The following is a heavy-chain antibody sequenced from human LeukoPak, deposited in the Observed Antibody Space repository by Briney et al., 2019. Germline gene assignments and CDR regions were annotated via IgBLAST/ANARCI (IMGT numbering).Heavy chain of an antibody. J-gene: IGHJ4*02. CDR3: ASWEASTNY. CDR1: GFTFSSYS. V-gene: IGHV3-7*01. Sequence: GGSLRLSCAASGFTFSSYSMNWVRQAPGKGLEWVATIKPDGRDKYYVDSVKGRFTMSRDNGKNSVYLQVNSLRAEDTAVYYCASWEASTNYWGQGTLVTVSS. D-gene: IGHD1-26*01. CDR2: IKPDGRDK.